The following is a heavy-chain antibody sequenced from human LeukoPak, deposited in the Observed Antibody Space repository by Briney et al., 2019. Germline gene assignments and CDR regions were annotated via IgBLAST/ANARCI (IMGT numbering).Heavy chain of an antibody. D-gene: IGHD2-15*01. J-gene: IGHJ6*03. CDR2: ISSSGSTI. V-gene: IGHV3-48*03. Sequence: PGGSLRLSCAASGFTFSSYEMNWVRQAPGKGLEWVSYISSSGSTIYYADSVKGRFTISRDNAKNSLYLQMNSLRAEDTAVYYCSGGSRYYYYYMDAWGKGTTVTISS. CDR1: GFTFSSYE. CDR3: SGGSRYYYYYMDA.